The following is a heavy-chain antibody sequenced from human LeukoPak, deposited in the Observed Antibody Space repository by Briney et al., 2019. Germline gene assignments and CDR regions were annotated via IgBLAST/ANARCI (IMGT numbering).Heavy chain of an antibody. CDR2: IYYSGST. D-gene: IGHD2-2*01. CDR3: ARTTEGYCSSASCFGFSYSYYMDV. Sequence: SETLSLTCTVSGGSITSSNNYWNWIRQSAGKGLEWIGYIYYSGSTNYNPSLKSRVTISVDTSKNQFSLKLSSVIAADTAVYYCARTTEGYCSSASCFGFSYSYYMDVWGKGTTVTISS. V-gene: IGHV4-61*10. CDR1: GGSITSSNNY. J-gene: IGHJ6*03.